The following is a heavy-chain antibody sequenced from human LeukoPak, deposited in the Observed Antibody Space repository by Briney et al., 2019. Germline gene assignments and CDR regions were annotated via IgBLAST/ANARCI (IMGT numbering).Heavy chain of an antibody. Sequence: GGSLRLSCAASGFTFSSYDMHWVREATGKGLEWVSDLGIAGDTYYPASVKGRFTISRENAKNSVYLQMSSLRAGDTAVYYCARTYCSGGCGPLDYWGQGTLVTVSS. CDR2: LGIAGDT. CDR3: ARTYCSGGCGPLDY. D-gene: IGHD2-15*01. J-gene: IGHJ4*02. V-gene: IGHV3-13*01. CDR1: GFTFSSYD.